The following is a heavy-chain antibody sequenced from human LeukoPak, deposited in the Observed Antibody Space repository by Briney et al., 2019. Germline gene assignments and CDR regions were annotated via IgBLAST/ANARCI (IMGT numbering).Heavy chain of an antibody. J-gene: IGHJ6*02. Sequence: GSSVKVSCTASGGTFSSYAISWVRQAPGQGLEWMGGIIPIFGTANYAQKFQGRVTITADESTSTAYMELSSLRSEDTAVYYCARDKGGMTGYYFPLYYYGMDVWGQGTTVTVSS. CDR2: IIPIFGTA. CDR3: ARDKGGMTGYYFPLYYYGMDV. D-gene: IGHD3-9*01. CDR1: GGTFSSYA. V-gene: IGHV1-69*01.